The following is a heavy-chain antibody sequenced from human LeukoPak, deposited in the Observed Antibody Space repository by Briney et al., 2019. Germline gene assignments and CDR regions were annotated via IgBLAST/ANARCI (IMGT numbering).Heavy chain of an antibody. CDR2: VYYGGDA. CDR1: GCSIDSSGSY. V-gene: IGHV4-39*01. D-gene: IGHD6-19*01. J-gene: IGHJ6*02. Sequence: PSETLSLTCTVSGCSIDSSGSYWGWIRQPPGKGLEWIGCVYYGGDAYYNPSLKSRVTISADLSKNQFSLSLISVTAADTALYYCARLFSRGWPYYYGLGAWGQGTTVTVSS. CDR3: ARLFSRGWPYYYGLGA.